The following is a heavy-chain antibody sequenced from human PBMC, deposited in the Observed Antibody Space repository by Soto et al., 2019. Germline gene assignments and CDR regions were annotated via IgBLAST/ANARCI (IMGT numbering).Heavy chain of an antibody. CDR2: IYYSGST. D-gene: IGHD4-17*01. V-gene: IGHV4-59*08. J-gene: IGHJ3*02. Sequence: SGTLSLTCTVCGGCISVYYLSWIRQPPGKGLEWIGYIYYSGSTDYNPSLKSRVTMSVDTSKNQSSLRLTSVTAADTAVYYCARRGYGDYEAFDIWGQGTMVTVSS. CDR3: ARRGYGDYEAFDI. CDR1: GGCISVYY.